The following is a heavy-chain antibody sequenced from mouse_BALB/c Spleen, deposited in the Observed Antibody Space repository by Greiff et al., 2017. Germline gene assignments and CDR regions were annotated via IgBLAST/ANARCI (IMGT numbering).Heavy chain of an antibody. D-gene: IGHD1-1*01. CDR1: GFTFTDYY. J-gene: IGHJ4*01. CDR3: ARDSDYYGSSYYAMDY. Sequence: EVKLVESGGGLVQPGGSLRLSCATSGFTFTDYYMSWVRQPPGKALEWLGFIRNKANGYTTEYSASVKGRFTISRDNSQSILYLQMNTLRAEDSATYYCARDSDYYGSSYYAMDYWGQGTSVTVSS. V-gene: IGHV7-3*02. CDR2: IRNKANGYTT.